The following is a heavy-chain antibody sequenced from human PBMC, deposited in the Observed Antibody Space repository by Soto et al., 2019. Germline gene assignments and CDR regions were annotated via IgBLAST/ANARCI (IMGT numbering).Heavy chain of an antibody. J-gene: IGHJ4*02. D-gene: IGHD5-18*01. CDR3: ARDRGGYSYGTLDY. CDR2: IIPILGIA. CDR1: GGTFSSYT. Sequence: QVQLVQSGAEVKKPGSSVKVSCKASGGTFSSYTISWVRQAPGQGLEWMGRIIPILGIANYAQKFQARVTITADKSTSTAYMELSSLRSEDTAVYYCARDRGGYSYGTLDYWGQGTLVTVSS. V-gene: IGHV1-69*08.